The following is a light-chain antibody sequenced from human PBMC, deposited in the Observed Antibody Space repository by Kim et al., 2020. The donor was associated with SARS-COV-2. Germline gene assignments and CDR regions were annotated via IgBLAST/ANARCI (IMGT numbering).Light chain of an antibody. V-gene: IGLV2-14*03. Sequence: PGRSDTISCTGTSRDGGGYNYVSWYQQHPGKAPKLMIYDVSNRPSGVSNRFSGSKSGNTASLTISGLQAEDEADYYCSSYTSSSTVFGGGTQLTVL. CDR1: SRDGGGYNY. CDR2: DVS. CDR3: SSYTSSSTV. J-gene: IGLJ2*01.